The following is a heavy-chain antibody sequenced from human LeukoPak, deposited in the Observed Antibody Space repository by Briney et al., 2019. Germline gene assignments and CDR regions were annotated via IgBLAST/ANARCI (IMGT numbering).Heavy chain of an antibody. Sequence: GGSLRLSCAASGFTFSSYAMSWVRQAPGKGLEWVSGISGSGGSTYYADSVKGRFTISRDNSKNTLYLQMNSLRAEDTAVYYCAKFHGDYEFNYFDYWGQGTLVTVSS. CDR3: AKFHGDYEFNYFDY. CDR1: GFTFSSYA. CDR2: ISGSGGST. V-gene: IGHV3-23*01. D-gene: IGHD4-17*01. J-gene: IGHJ4*02.